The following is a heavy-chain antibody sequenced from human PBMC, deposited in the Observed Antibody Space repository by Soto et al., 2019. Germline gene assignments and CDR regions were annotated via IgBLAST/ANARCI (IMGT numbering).Heavy chain of an antibody. D-gene: IGHD5-18*01. V-gene: IGHV1-18*01. CDR1: GYTFISYG. CDR2: VNIYNDKT. Sequence: QVQLVLSGPEVKKPGASVKVSCQASGYTFISYGINWVRQAPGQGLEWMGWVNIYNDKTNYAQKFQGRVTMTTDTSTSTAYLELKSLRSDDTAVYYCARERGGYSYGDCWGQGTLVTVSS. J-gene: IGHJ4*02. CDR3: ARERGGYSYGDC.